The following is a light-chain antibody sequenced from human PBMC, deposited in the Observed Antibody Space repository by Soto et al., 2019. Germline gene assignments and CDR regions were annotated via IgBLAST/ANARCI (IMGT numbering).Light chain of an antibody. CDR1: SSNIGAGYD. Sequence: QSVLKQPPSVSGAPGQRVTISCTGSSSNIGAGYDVHWYQQLPGTAPKLLIYGNSNRPSGVPDRFSGSKSGTSASLAITGLQAEDEADYYCQSYDSSPYVVFGGGTKLTVL. J-gene: IGLJ2*01. CDR2: GNS. V-gene: IGLV1-40*01. CDR3: QSYDSSPYVV.